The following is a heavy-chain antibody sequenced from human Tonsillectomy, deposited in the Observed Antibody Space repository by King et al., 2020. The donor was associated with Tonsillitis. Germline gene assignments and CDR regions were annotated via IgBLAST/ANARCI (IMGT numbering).Heavy chain of an antibody. CDR3: ARVGGDYAVDY. V-gene: IGHV4-38-2*01. J-gene: IGHJ4*02. CDR2: IFHTGRT. CDR1: GYSISSGYY. Sequence: QLQESGPGLVKPSETLSLTCDVSGYSISSGYYWGWIRQPPGRGLEWIGSIFHTGRTYYNPSLKSRVTISQDTSKNQFFLKLSSVIAADTAVYFCARVGGDYAVDYWGQGTLVTVSS. D-gene: IGHD4-17*01.